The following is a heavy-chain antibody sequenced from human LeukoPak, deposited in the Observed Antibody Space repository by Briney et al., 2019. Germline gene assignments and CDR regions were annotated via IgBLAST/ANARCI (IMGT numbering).Heavy chain of an antibody. CDR2: IYYDGSNK. CDR1: GLTFSVYG. CDR3: AREAGVATIHGYYYGMDV. Sequence: QTGGSLRLSCVASGLTFSVYGMHWVRQAPGKGLEWVSLIYYDGSNKYYVDSVKGRFTISRDNSKNTLYMQMNSLRVEDTAVYYCAREAGVATIHGYYYGMDVWGQGTTVTVSS. V-gene: IGHV3-33*01. J-gene: IGHJ6*02. D-gene: IGHD5-12*01.